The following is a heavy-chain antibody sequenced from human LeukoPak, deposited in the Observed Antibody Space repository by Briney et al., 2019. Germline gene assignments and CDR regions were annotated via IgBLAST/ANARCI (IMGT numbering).Heavy chain of an antibody. CDR3: GMSGDRVPLQDDVFDV. J-gene: IGHJ3*01. Sequence: GESLKISCTGSESTFSNYWVAWVRQMPGKGLEWMGIIWPGDSGPTYSPSFQGQVTISVDKSINTAYLQWSSLQASDTAMYYCGMSGDRVPLQDDVFDVWGQGTMVTVST. CDR1: ESTFSNYW. CDR2: IWPGDSGP. D-gene: IGHD1-26*01. V-gene: IGHV5-51*01.